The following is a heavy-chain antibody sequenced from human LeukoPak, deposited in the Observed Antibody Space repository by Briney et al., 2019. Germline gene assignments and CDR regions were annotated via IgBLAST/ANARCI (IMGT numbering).Heavy chain of an antibody. CDR2: TNNRGNDD. Sequence: GGPRNSSCEALGLPFGGFAMNGAGKPQGKGLDGAQSTNNRGNDDYYADSVKGRFTISRDNAKNSLYLQMSSLRAEDTAVYYCAREGSIVPHQDLDCWGQGTLVTVSS. D-gene: IGHD2-8*01. V-gene: IGHV3-21*01. J-gene: IGHJ4*02. CDR1: GLPFGGFA. CDR3: AREGSIVPHQDLDC.